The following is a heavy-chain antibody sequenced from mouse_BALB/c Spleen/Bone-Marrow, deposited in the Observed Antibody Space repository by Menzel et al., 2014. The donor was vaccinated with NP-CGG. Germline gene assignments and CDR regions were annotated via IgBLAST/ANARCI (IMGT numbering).Heavy chain of an antibody. D-gene: IGHD2-4*01. CDR3: AVYDYEGCAY. CDR1: GFNIKDTY. CDR2: IDPANGNT. Sequence: VQLKESGAELVKPGASVKLSCTASGFNIKDTYMHWVKQRPEQGLEWIGRIDPANGNTKYDPKFQGKATITADTSSNTAYLQLSSLTSEDTAVYYCAVYDYEGCAYWGQGTLVTVSA. J-gene: IGHJ3*01. V-gene: IGHV14-3*02.